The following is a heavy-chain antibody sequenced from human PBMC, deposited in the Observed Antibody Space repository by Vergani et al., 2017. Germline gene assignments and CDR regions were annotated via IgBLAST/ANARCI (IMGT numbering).Heavy chain of an antibody. CDR3: ARYQGYDYSFDY. V-gene: IGHV4-59*01. CDR1: GGSISSYY. D-gene: IGHD5-12*01. CDR2: IYYSGST. J-gene: IGHJ4*02. Sequence: QVQLQESGPGLVKPSETLSLTCTVPGGSISSYYWSWIRQPPGKGLEWIGYIYYSGSTNYNPPLKSRVTISVDTSKNQFSLKLSSVTAADTAVYYCARYQGYDYSFDYWGQGTLVTVSS.